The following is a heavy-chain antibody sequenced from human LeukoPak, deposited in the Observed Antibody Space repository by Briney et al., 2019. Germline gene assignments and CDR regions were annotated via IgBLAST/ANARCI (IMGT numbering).Heavy chain of an antibody. J-gene: IGHJ4*02. CDR1: GFSLSSYG. D-gene: IGHD3-3*01. CDR3: AKMPGDFWSVFYHYFDF. CDR2: TSYDGSNK. Sequence: GGSLRLSCTASGFSLSSYGMHWVRQAPGKGLEWVALTSYDGSNKYYGDSVKGRFTISRDNSKNTLYLQMNSLRAQDTAVYYCAKMPGDFWSVFYHYFDFCGQGSLVTVSS. V-gene: IGHV3-30*18.